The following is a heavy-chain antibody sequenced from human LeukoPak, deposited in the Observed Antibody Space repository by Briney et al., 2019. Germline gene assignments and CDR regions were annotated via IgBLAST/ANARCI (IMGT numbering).Heavy chain of an antibody. CDR1: GESFSGYY. CDR3: ARGRSRIAAAGRHFDY. D-gene: IGHD6-13*01. J-gene: IGHJ4*02. Sequence: PSETLSLTCAVYGESFSGYYWSWIRQPPGKGLEWIGEINHSGRTNYNPSLKSRVTISDDPSKNHFSLKLSSVTAADTAVYYCARGRSRIAAAGRHFDYWGQGTLVTVSS. V-gene: IGHV4-34*01. CDR2: INHSGRT.